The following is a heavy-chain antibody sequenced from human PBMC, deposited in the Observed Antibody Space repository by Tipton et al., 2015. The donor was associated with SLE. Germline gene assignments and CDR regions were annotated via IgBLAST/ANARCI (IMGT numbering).Heavy chain of an antibody. J-gene: IGHJ3*02. CDR1: GGSISSHY. D-gene: IGHD2/OR15-2a*01. Sequence: TLSLTCTVSGGSISSHYWSWIRQPPGKGLEWIGYIYYSGSTNYNPSPKSRVTMSVDTSKNQFSLKLSSVTAADTAVYYCARLRLSAFDIWGQGTMVTVSS. CDR2: IYYSGST. V-gene: IGHV4-59*11. CDR3: ARLRLSAFDI.